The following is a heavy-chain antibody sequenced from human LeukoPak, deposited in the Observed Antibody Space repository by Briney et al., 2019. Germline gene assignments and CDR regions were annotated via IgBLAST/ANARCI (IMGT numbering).Heavy chain of an antibody. J-gene: IGHJ4*02. CDR3: ARDASPGMATSEGVEY. CDR2: IYYSGST. Sequence: KPSETLSLTCTVSGGSISSSSYYWGWIRQPPGKGLEWIGSIYYSGSTYYNPSLKSRVTISVDTSKNQFSLKLSSVTAADTAVYYCARDASPGMATSEGVEYWGQGTLVTVSS. D-gene: IGHD5-24*01. V-gene: IGHV4-39*07. CDR1: GGSISSSSYY.